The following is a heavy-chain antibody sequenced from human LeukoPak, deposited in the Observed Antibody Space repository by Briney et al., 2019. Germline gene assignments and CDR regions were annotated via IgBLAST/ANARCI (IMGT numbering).Heavy chain of an antibody. CDR3: ANVYGGNSFTAKNIDY. D-gene: IGHD4-23*01. J-gene: IGHJ4*02. V-gene: IGHV3-23*01. CDR2: ISGSGGST. CDR1: GFTFSGYA. Sequence: GGSLRLSWAASGFTFSGYAMSWVRQAPGKGLEWISAISGSGGSTHYADSVKGRFTISRDNSKNMLYLQMSSLRAEDTAVYYCANVYGGNSFTAKNIDYWGQGTLVTVSS.